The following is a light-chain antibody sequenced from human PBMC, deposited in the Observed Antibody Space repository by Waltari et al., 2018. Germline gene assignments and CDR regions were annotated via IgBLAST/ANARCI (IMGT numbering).Light chain of an antibody. CDR1: QSVSDW. J-gene: IGKJ1*01. Sequence: DIQLTQSPSTLSASVGDTVSITCRASQSVSDWLAWYQQKPGQAPNLLIYKASNLYSGVPSRFSGTGSETEFTLTISGLQPDDFAEYYCQHYFVYPWTFGQGTKVQIK. CDR3: QHYFVYPWT. V-gene: IGKV1-5*03. CDR2: KAS.